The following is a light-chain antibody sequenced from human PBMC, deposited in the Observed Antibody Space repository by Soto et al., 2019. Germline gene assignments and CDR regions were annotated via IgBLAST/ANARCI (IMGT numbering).Light chain of an antibody. CDR3: QQYTIWPPIT. CDR2: GAS. CDR1: QSISSN. Sequence: AQSPAALSVSPGERATLSCRASQSISSNLAWYQQKPGQAPRLLIYGASTRATGIPARFSGSGFGTEFTLTISSLQSEDFAVYYCQQYTIWPPITFGQGTRLEIK. J-gene: IGKJ5*01. V-gene: IGKV3D-15*01.